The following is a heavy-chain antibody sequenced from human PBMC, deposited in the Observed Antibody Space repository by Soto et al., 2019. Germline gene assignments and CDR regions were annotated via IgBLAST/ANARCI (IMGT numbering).Heavy chain of an antibody. D-gene: IGHD5-12*01. J-gene: IGHJ4*02. Sequence: QVQLQESGPGLVKPSQTLSLTCTVSGGSISSGDFYWSWIRQHPGKGLEWIGYGYYSGSTYYNPSLKSRVSLSVDTSKNEFYLKLNSVTAADTTVYYCARSLVGLATIGAFDSWGQGTLVTVSS. CDR3: ARSLVGLATIGAFDS. CDR2: GYYSGST. CDR1: GGSISSGDFY. V-gene: IGHV4-31*03.